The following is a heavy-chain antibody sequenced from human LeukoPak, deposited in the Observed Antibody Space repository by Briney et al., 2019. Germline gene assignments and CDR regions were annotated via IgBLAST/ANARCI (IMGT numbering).Heavy chain of an antibody. CDR3: ARGIVGATSGFDY. CDR2: INPSGGST. J-gene: IGHJ4*02. D-gene: IGHD1-26*01. CDR1: GYTFTSYY. V-gene: IGHV1-46*01. Sequence: GGSLRLSCAASGYTFTSYYMHWVRQAPGQGLEWMGIINPSGGSTSYAQKFQGRVTMTRDTSTSTVYMELSSLRSEDTAVYYCARGIVGATSGFDYWGQGTLVTVSS.